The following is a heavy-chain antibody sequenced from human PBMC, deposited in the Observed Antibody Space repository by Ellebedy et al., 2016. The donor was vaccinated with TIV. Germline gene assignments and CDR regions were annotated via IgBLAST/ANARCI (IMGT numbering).Heavy chain of an antibody. V-gene: IGHV1-69*05. CDR1: GGTFSSYG. J-gene: IGHJ4*02. CDR3: ARDRTSYFDY. Sequence: AASVKVSCKASGGTFSSYGIDWVRQAPGQGLEWMGGIIPIFGTPNYAQKFQGRVTITTDEATSTAYMELSSLISEDTAVYYCARDRTSYFDYWGQGTLVTVSS. CDR2: IIPIFGTP.